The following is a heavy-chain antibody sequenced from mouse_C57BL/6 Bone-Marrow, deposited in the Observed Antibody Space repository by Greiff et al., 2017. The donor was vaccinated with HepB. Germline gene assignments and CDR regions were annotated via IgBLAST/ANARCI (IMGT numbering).Heavy chain of an antibody. Sequence: VQLQQSVAELVRPGASVKLSCTASGFNFTNYYMHWVKQRPEQGLEWIGSIDPGNGNTNYAPKFKGKATITGDTSSNTAYLQLSDLTSEDTAIYYCACETGVAYWGQGTLVTVSA. CDR1: GFNFTNYY. CDR2: IDPGNGNT. V-gene: IGHV14-3*01. CDR3: ACETGVAY. J-gene: IGHJ3*01.